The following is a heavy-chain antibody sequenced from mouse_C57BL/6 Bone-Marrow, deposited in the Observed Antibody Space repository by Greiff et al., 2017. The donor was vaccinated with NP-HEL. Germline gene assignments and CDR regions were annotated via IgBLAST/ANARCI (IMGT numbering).Heavy chain of an antibody. D-gene: IGHD4-1*01. CDR2: INPYNGGT. Sequence: EVKLQESGPVLVKPGASVKMSCKASGYTFTDYYMNWVKQSHGKSLEWIGVINPYNGGTSYNQKFKGKATLTVDKSSSTAYMELNSLTSEDSAVYYCARLGRAWFGYWGQGTLVTVSA. V-gene: IGHV1-19*01. J-gene: IGHJ3*01. CDR3: ARLGRAWFGY. CDR1: GYTFTDYY.